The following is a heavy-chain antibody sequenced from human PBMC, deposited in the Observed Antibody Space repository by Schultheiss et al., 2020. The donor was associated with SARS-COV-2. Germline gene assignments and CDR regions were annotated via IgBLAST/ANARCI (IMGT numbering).Heavy chain of an antibody. V-gene: IGHV3-48*02. CDR3: ARSTKGYGGKNGYFDY. CDR2: ISSGSRTI. J-gene: IGHJ4*02. CDR1: GFTFGDYA. D-gene: IGHD4-23*01. Sequence: GGSLRLSCTASGFTFGDYAMNWFRQAPGKGLEWVSYISSGSRTIFYADSVKGRFTISRDNAKRSLYLQMNSLRDEDTAVYYCARSTKGYGGKNGYFDYWGQGTLVTVSS.